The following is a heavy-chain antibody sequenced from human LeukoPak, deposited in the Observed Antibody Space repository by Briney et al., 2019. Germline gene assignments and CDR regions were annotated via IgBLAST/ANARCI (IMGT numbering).Heavy chain of an antibody. CDR2: IYYSGST. CDR1: GGSISSSNYY. CDR3: AGLLNGGASHWFDP. Sequence: SETLSLTCTVSGGSISSSNYYWGWIRQPPGKGLEWIGSIYYSGSTYYNPSLKSRVTLSVDTSKNQFSLKLSSVTAADTAVYYCAGLLNGGASHWFDPWGQGTLVTVSS. D-gene: IGHD7-27*01. V-gene: IGHV4-39*01. J-gene: IGHJ5*02.